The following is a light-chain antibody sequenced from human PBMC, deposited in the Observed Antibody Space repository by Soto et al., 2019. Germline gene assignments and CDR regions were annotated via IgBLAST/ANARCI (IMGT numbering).Light chain of an antibody. V-gene: IGKV3-11*01. J-gene: IGKJ4*01. CDR2: DAS. CDR3: QQRSNWPGT. CDR1: QSVSSY. Sequence: EIVLTQSPATLSLSPGERATLSCRASQSVSSYLAWYQQRPGQAPRLLIYDASNRATGIPARFSASGSGTDFTLTISSLETEDFAVYYCQQRSNWPGTFGGGTKVEIK.